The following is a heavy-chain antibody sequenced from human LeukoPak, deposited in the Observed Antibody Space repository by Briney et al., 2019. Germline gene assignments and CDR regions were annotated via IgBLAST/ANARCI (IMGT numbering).Heavy chain of an antibody. D-gene: IGHD1-26*01. CDR1: GGTFSSYA. Sequence: SSVKLSCKASGGTFSSYAISWVRQAPGQGLEWMGGIIPIFGTANYAQKCQGRVTITADESTSTAYMELSSLRSEDTAVYCCARGKGIVGATSRSFDYWGQGTLVTVSS. J-gene: IGHJ4*02. V-gene: IGHV1-69*01. CDR2: IIPIFGTA. CDR3: ARGKGIVGATSRSFDY.